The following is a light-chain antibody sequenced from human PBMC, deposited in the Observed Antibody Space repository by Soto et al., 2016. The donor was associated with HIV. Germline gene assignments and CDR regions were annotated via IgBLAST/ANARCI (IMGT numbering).Light chain of an antibody. Sequence: DIVMTQSPLSLPVTPGEPASISCRSSQSLVHSNGYTYLDWYLQKPGQSPQLLIYLGSNRASGVPDRFSGSGSGTNFTLKISRVEAEDVGVYYCMQPLRTPWTFGQGTKVEIK. CDR1: QSLVHSNGYTY. CDR2: LGS. CDR3: MQPLRTPWT. V-gene: IGKV2-28*01. J-gene: IGKJ1*01.